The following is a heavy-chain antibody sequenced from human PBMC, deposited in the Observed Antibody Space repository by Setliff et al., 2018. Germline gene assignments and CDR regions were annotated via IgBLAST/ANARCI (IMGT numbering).Heavy chain of an antibody. Sequence: TLSLTCTVSGASISTHYWSWIRQPPGKGLEWIGHTYYIGATNYNPSLKGRVTISADTSKNQVSLKMNFVTAADTAVYYCARGGVLGTGDFDYWVPETLLVTVSS. CDR1: GASISTHY. J-gene: IGHJ4*03. CDR2: TYYIGAT. V-gene: IGHV4-59*11. CDR3: ARGGVLGTGDFDY. D-gene: IGHD3-16*01.